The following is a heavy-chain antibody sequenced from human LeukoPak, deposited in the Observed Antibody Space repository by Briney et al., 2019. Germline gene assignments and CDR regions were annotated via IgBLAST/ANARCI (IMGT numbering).Heavy chain of an antibody. J-gene: IGHJ4*02. V-gene: IGHV3-23*01. Sequence: PGGTLRLSCAASGFTFSSYGMSWVRQAPGKGLDWVSAISGSGGSTYYADSVKGRFTISRDNSKNTLYLQMNSLRAEDTAVYYCARDHTYYYGSGYYDDYWGQGTLVTVSS. D-gene: IGHD3-22*01. CDR3: ARDHTYYYGSGYYDDY. CDR1: GFTFSSYG. CDR2: ISGSGGST.